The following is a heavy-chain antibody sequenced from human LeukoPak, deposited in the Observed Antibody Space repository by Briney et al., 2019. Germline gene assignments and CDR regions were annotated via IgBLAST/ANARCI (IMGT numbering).Heavy chain of an antibody. CDR1: GFTFSSYS. D-gene: IGHD2-2*01. CDR3: AKRYCSSTSCSPRAAYYYYMDV. CDR2: ISSSSSYI. V-gene: IGHV3-21*04. J-gene: IGHJ6*03. Sequence: PGGSLRLSCAASGFTFSSYSMNWVRQAPGKGLEWVSSISSSSSYIYYADSVKGRFTISRDNSKNTLYLQMNSLRAEDTAVYYCAKRYCSSTSCSPRAAYYYYMDVWGKGTTVTVSS.